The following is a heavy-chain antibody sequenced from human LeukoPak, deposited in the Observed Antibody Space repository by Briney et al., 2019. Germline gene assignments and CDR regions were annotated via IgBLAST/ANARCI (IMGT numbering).Heavy chain of an antibody. CDR2: INWNGGST. J-gene: IGHJ6*03. CDR3: TRVFYYGSRYYYMDV. D-gene: IGHD3-10*01. Sequence: GGSLRLSCAASGFTFDDYGMSWVRQAPGKGLEWVSGINWNGGSTGYADSVKGRFTISRDNAKNSLYLQMNNLRAEDTAVYYCTRVFYYGSRYYYMDVWGKGTTVTISS. V-gene: IGHV3-20*04. CDR1: GFTFDDYG.